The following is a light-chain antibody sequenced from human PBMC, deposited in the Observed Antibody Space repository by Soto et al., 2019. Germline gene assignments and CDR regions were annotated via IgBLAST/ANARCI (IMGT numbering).Light chain of an antibody. CDR3: HQYGSSPPYT. J-gene: IGKJ2*01. CDR1: QSVSSSY. V-gene: IGKV3-20*01. CDR2: GAS. Sequence: EIVLTQSPGTLSLSPGERATLSCRASQSVSSSYLAWYQQKPGQAPRLLIYGASRRATGIPDRFRGSGSGSAFTITSSRLEPEDSAVHSWHQYGSSPPYTFGQGTKLEIK.